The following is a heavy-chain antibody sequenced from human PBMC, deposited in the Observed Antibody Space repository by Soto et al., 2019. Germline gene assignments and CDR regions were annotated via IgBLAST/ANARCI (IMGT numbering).Heavy chain of an antibody. V-gene: IGHV1-69*13. CDR3: ARVKVAAAGNNWFDP. CDR1: GGTFSSYA. Sequence: LVKLSCKASGGTFSSYAISWVRQAPGQGLEWMGGIIPIFGTANYAQKFQGRVTITADESTSTAYMELSSLRSGDTAVYYCARVKVAAAGNNWFDPWGQGTLVTVSS. D-gene: IGHD6-13*01. CDR2: IIPIFGTA. J-gene: IGHJ5*02.